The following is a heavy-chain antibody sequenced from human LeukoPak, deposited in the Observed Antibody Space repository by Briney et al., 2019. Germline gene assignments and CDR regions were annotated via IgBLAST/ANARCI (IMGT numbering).Heavy chain of an antibody. CDR1: GGSISSGSYY. Sequence: SETLSLTRTVSGGSISSGSYYWSWIRQPAGKGLEWIGRIYTSGSTNYNPSLKSRVTISVDTSKNQFSLKLSSVTAADTAVYYCARSFDRPGIVGATYQHWGQGTLVTVSS. CDR2: IYTSGST. D-gene: IGHD1-26*01. V-gene: IGHV4-61*02. CDR3: ARSFDRPGIVGATYQH. J-gene: IGHJ1*01.